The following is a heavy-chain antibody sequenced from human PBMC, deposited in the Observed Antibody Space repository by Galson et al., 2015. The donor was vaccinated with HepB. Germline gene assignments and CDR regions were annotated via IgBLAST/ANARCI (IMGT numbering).Heavy chain of an antibody. CDR3: ARDHLTADAFDV. CDR2: IYYSGTT. Sequence: ETLSLTCTVSGGSISTSNYFWGWLRQPPGKGLEWIGSIYYSGTTHYNPSLKSRVTILVNTLDNQFSLRLNSVTAADTAVYYCARDHLTADAFDVWGQGTMVTVSP. J-gene: IGHJ3*01. V-gene: IGHV4-39*07. D-gene: IGHD3-9*01. CDR1: GGSISTSNYF.